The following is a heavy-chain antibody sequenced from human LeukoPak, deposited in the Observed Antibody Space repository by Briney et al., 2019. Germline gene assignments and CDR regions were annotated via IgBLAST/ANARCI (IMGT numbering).Heavy chain of an antibody. V-gene: IGHV1-18*01. CDR3: ARGYSGSFYDWFDP. J-gene: IGHJ5*02. D-gene: IGHD1-26*01. CDR2: ISAYNGNT. Sequence: ASVKVSCKASGYTFTSYGISWVRQPPGQGLEWMGWISAYNGNTNYAQKLQGRVTMTTDTSTSTAYMELRSLRSDDTAVYYCARGYSGSFYDWFDPWGQGTLVTVSS. CDR1: GYTFTSYG.